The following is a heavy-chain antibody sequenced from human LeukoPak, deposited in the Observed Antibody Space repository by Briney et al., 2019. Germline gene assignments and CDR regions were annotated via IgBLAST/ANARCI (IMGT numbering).Heavy chain of an antibody. CDR1: GYTFTGYY. J-gene: IGHJ4*02. Sequence: ASVKVSCKASGYTFTGYYMHWVRQAPGQGLEWMGWINPNSGGTNYAQKFQGRVTMTRDTSISTAYMELSRLSSDDTAVYYCARALVDFWSGYSGSSSYYFDYWGQGTLVTVSS. D-gene: IGHD3-3*01. V-gene: IGHV1-2*02. CDR2: INPNSGGT. CDR3: ARALVDFWSGYSGSSSYYFDY.